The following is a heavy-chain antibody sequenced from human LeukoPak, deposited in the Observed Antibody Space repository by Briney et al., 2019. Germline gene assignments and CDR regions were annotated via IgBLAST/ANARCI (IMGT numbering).Heavy chain of an antibody. Sequence: ASVKVSCKASGGTFSSYAISWVRQAPGQGLEWMGGIIPIFGTANYAQKFQGRVTITTDESTSTAYMELSSLRSEDTAVYYCARDLGYGDWEVYMDVWGKGTTVTVSS. CDR2: IIPIFGTA. CDR3: ARDLGYGDWEVYMDV. V-gene: IGHV1-69*05. J-gene: IGHJ6*03. D-gene: IGHD4-17*01. CDR1: GGTFSSYA.